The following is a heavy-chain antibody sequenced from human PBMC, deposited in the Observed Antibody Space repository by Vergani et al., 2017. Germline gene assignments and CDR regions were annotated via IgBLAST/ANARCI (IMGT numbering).Heavy chain of an antibody. Sequence: QVQLQESGPGLVRPSQTLSLTCTVSGGSISSGSHYCSWFRQPAGKGLGWIGRFYTGGCTSYHPSLKSRVTISVDTSKNQFSLQLRTVTAADTVVYYCARDKKQLRPRALYLWGQGTTVTVSS. D-gene: IGHD4-23*01. J-gene: IGHJ6*02. V-gene: IGHV4-61*02. CDR2: FYTGGCT. CDR1: GGSISSGSHY. CDR3: ARDKKQLRPRALYL.